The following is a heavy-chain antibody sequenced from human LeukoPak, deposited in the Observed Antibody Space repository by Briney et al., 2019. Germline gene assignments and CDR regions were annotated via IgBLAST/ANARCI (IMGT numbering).Heavy chain of an antibody. Sequence: PSETLSLTCTVSGGSISSSSYYLGWIRQPPGKGLEWIGSIYYSGSTYYNPSLKSRVTISVDTSKNQFSLKLSSVTAADTAVYYCARLKGAAAGTSWGQGTLVTVSS. CDR2: IYYSGST. CDR3: ARLKGAAAGTS. J-gene: IGHJ4*02. D-gene: IGHD6-13*01. CDR1: GGSISSSSYY. V-gene: IGHV4-39*01.